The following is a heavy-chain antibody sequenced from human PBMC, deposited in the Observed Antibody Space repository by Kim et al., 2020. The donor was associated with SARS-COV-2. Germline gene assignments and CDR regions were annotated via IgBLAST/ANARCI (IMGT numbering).Heavy chain of an antibody. CDR3: ARWSGVYYDY. V-gene: IGHV3-66*01. J-gene: IGHJ4*02. CDR2: ST. D-gene: IGHD3-3*01. Sequence: STYYTDSVKGRFTIARDDSRNTLSLQMNSLRAEDTAVYYCARWSGVYYDYWGRGTLVTVSS.